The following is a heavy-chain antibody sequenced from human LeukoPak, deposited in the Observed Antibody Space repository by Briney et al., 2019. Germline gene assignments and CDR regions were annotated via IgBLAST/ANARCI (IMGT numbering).Heavy chain of an antibody. CDR3: ARSPSWAVAGSDFDY. CDR2: ISTSSSYI. V-gene: IGHV3-21*01. J-gene: IGHJ4*02. CDR1: GFTFSSYS. D-gene: IGHD6-19*01. Sequence: KPGGSLRLSCAASGFTFSSYSMNWVRQAPGKGLEWVSSISTSSSYIYYADSLKGRFTISRDNAKNSLYLQMNSLRAEDTAVYYCARSPSWAVAGSDFDYWGQGTLVTVSS.